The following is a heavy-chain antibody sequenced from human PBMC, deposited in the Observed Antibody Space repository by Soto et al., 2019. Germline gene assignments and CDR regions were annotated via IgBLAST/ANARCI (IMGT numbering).Heavy chain of an antibody. CDR2: IYPGDSDT. CDR1: GYSFTSYW. Sequence: GESLKISCTGSGYSFTSYWIGWVRQMPGKGLEWMGIIYPGDSDTRYSPSFQGQVTISADKAISTAYLQWSSMKASDAAMDYCARQGLPYYYDSSGYYYWFDPWGQGTLVTVSS. CDR3: ARQGLPYYYDSSGYYYWFDP. V-gene: IGHV5-51*01. D-gene: IGHD3-22*01. J-gene: IGHJ5*02.